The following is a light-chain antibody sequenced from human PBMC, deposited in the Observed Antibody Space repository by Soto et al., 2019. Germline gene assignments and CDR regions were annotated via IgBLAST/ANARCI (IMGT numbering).Light chain of an antibody. CDR1: NSDIAAYNY. Sequence: QSALTQPASVSGSPGQSITVSCTGTNSDIAAYNYVSWYQQYPGNAPKLIIFEVVNRPSGISSRFSGSKSGNTASLTISGLQAEDEADYYCSSYASSGTLVIFGGGTKVTVL. J-gene: IGLJ2*01. CDR3: SSYASSGTLVI. CDR2: EVV. V-gene: IGLV2-14*01.